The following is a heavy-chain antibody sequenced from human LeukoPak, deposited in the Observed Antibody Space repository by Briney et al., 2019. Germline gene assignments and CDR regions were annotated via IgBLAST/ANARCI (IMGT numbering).Heavy chain of an antibody. CDR3: ASPFAFDI. Sequence: PSETLSLTCTVSGGSISSSSYFWGWIRQPPGKGLEWIGSIYYSGSTYYNPSLKSRVTISVDTSKNQFSLKLSSVTAADTAVYYCASPFAFDIWGQGTMVTVSS. CDR2: IYYSGST. CDR1: GGSISSSSYF. J-gene: IGHJ3*02. V-gene: IGHV4-39*01.